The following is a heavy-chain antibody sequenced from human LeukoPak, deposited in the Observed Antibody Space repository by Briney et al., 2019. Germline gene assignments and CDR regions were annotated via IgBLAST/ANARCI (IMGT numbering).Heavy chain of an antibody. J-gene: IGHJ5*02. Sequence: ASVKVSCKASGYTFTSYYMHWVRQAPGQGLEWMGIINPSGGSTSYAQKFQGRVTMTRDMSTSIVYMELSSLRSEDTAVYYCARVVTPRYCSTPSCYWKGWFDPWGQGTLVTVSS. CDR1: GYTFTSYY. V-gene: IGHV1-46*01. D-gene: IGHD2-2*01. CDR2: INPSGGST. CDR3: ARVVTPRYCSTPSCYWKGWFDP.